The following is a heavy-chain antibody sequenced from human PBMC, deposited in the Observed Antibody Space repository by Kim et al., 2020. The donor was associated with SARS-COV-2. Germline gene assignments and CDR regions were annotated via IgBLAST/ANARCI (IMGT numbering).Heavy chain of an antibody. D-gene: IGHD1-20*01. Sequence: GGSLRLSCAASGFTFGNYGMHVVRQAPGKVLEWVAVIWYNGRNKYYGDSLEGRFTISRDNSRNTVNLQMSSLRVEDTAVYYCVKAPGAGITITDAGPFESWGQGYLVTVSS. CDR2: IWYNGRNK. CDR1: GFTFGNYG. CDR3: VKAPGAGITITDAGPFES. V-gene: IGHV3-33*06. J-gene: IGHJ4*02.